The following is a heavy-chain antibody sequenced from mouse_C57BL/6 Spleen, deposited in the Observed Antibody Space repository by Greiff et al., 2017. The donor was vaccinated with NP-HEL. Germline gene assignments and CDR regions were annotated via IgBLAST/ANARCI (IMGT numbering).Heavy chain of an antibody. Sequence: LQESGPELVKPGASVKISCKASGYAFSSSWMNWVKQRPGKGLEWIGRINPGDGDPNYNGKLKGKATLTADKSSSTAYMQLSSLTSEDSAVYFCARSGSNYPWFAYWGQGTLVTVSA. CDR2: INPGDGDP. CDR1: GYAFSSSW. V-gene: IGHV1-82*01. CDR3: ARSGSNYPWFAY. D-gene: IGHD2-5*01. J-gene: IGHJ3*01.